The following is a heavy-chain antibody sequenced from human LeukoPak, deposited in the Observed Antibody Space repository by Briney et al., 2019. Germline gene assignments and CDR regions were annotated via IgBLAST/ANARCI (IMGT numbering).Heavy chain of an antibody. CDR1: GDSIFSGRYY. CDR3: ARDDSWNAFDI. V-gene: IGHV4-61*02. J-gene: IGHJ3*02. CDR2: IYNSGSI. D-gene: IGHD3-3*01. Sequence: SETLSLTCTVSGDSIFSGRYYWNWIRQSAGKGLEWIGRIYNSGSINYNPSLKTRAIISADTSKNQNSLKLNSVTAADTAVYFCARDDSWNAFDIWGQGTMVTVSS.